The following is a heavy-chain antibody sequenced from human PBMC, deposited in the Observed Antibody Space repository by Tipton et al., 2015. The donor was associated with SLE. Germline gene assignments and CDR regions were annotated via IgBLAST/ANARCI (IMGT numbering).Heavy chain of an antibody. CDR3: ARVGYGDSS. CDR2: IYHSGST. CDR1: GGSFSGYY. J-gene: IGHJ4*02. Sequence: TLSLTCAVYGGSFSGYYWSWIRQPPGKGLEWIGYIYHSGSTYYNPSLKSRVTISVDRSKNQFSLKLSSVTAADTAVYYCARVGYGDSSWGQGTLVTVSS. D-gene: IGHD4-17*01. V-gene: IGHV4-30-2*01.